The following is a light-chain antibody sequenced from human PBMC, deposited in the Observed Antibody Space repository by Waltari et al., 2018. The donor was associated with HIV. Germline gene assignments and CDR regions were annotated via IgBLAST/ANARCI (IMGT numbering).Light chain of an antibody. CDR1: QSVSNS. CDR2: DAS. CDR3: QQRSNWPPFS. J-gene: IGKJ4*01. Sequence: EIVLTQSPATLSLSPGERATLSCRASQSVSNSLIWYQQKPGQAPRLLIYDASNRATGVSARFSGSGSGTDFTLTISSLEPEDFAVYYCQQRSNWPPFSFGGGTKVEIK. V-gene: IGKV3-11*01.